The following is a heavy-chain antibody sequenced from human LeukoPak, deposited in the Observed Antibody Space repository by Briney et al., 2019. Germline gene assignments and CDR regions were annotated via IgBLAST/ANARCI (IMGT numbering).Heavy chain of an antibody. J-gene: IGHJ2*01. Sequence: ASVKVSCKASGYTFTSYGISWVRQAPGQGHEWMGWISAYNGNTNYAQKLQGRVTMTTDTSTSTAYMELRSLRSDDTAVYYCARDAYYDFWSGLKDWYFDLWGRGTLVTVSS. D-gene: IGHD3-3*01. CDR1: GYTFTSYG. V-gene: IGHV1-18*01. CDR2: ISAYNGNT. CDR3: ARDAYYDFWSGLKDWYFDL.